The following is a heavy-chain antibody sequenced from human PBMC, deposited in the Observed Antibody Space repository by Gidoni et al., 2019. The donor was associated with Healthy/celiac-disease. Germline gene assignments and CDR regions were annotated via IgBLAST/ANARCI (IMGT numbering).Heavy chain of an antibody. J-gene: IGHJ4*02. CDR1: GGSISSSSYY. CDR2: IYYSGST. V-gene: IGHV4-39*01. CDR3: ARPYDSSGYYTY. D-gene: IGHD3-22*01. Sequence: QLQLQESGPGLVKPSETLSLTCTVSGGSISSSSYYWGWIRQPPGKGLEWIGSIYYSGSTYYNPSLKGRITISVDTSKNQFSLKLSSVTAADTAVYYCARPYDSSGYYTYWGQGTLVTVSS.